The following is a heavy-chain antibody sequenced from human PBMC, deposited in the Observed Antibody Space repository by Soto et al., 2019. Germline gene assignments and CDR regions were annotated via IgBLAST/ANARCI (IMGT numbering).Heavy chain of an antibody. J-gene: IGHJ5*02. CDR3: ARERPDGARLDP. V-gene: IGHV4-30-4*01. D-gene: IGHD6-6*01. Sequence: QVQLQESGPGLVKPSQTLSLTCTVSGGSISSGDYYWSWIRQPPGKGLEWIGYIYYSGSTYYNPSLRGRVXVXVXXSKHQFSRKLSSVTAADTAVYYCARERPDGARLDPWGQGTLVTVSS. CDR2: IYYSGST. CDR1: GGSISSGDYY.